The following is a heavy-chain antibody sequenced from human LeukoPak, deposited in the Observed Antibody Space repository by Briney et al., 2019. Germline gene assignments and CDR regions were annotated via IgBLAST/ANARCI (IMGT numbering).Heavy chain of an antibody. D-gene: IGHD3-10*01. CDR2: IKQDGSEK. CDR1: GFIFSSYW. Sequence: GGSLRLSCTASGFIFSSYWMSWVRQAPGKGLEWVANIKQDGSEKYYVDSVKGRFTISRDNAKNSLYLQMNSLRAEDTAVYYCARGGYYGPGPPYYYYYYMDVWGKGTTVTVSS. J-gene: IGHJ6*03. CDR3: ARGGYYGPGPPYYYYYYMDV. V-gene: IGHV3-7*01.